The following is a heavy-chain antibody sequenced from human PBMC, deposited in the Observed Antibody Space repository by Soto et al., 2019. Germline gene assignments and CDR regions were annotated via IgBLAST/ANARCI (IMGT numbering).Heavy chain of an antibody. V-gene: IGHV4-59*08. CDR2: IYYSGST. CDR1: GGSISNFY. J-gene: IGHJ4*02. D-gene: IGHD3-10*01. Sequence: TLSLTCTVSGGSISNFYWSWIRQPPGKGLEWIGYIYYSGSTNYNPSLKSRVTISVDTSKNQFSLKLSSVTAGDTAVYFCARRYGCNLDYWGQGTLVT. CDR3: ARRYGCNLDY.